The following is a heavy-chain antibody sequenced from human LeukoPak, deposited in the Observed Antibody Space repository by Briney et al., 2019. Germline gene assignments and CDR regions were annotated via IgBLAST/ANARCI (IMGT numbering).Heavy chain of an antibody. CDR3: ATAGFGENYFDY. CDR1: GGTFSSYA. CDR2: IIPIFGTA. Sequence: SVKVSCKASGGTFSSYAISWVRQAPGQGLEWMGGIIPIFGTANYAQKFQGRVTITADESTSTAYMELSSLRSEDTAVYYCATAGFGENYFDYWGQGTLVTVSS. J-gene: IGHJ4*02. V-gene: IGHV1-69*13. D-gene: IGHD3-10*01.